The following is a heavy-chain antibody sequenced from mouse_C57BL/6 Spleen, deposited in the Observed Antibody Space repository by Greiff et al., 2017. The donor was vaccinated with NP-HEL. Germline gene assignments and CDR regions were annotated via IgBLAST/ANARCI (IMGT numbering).Heavy chain of an antibody. CDR3: ARPSYYGSRNAMDY. D-gene: IGHD1-1*01. J-gene: IGHJ4*01. CDR1: GFTFSDYG. V-gene: IGHV5-17*01. Sequence: EVKLVESGGGLVKPGGSLKLSCAASGFTFSDYGMHWVRQAPEKGLEWVAYISSGSSTIYYADTVKGRFTISRDNAKNTLFLQMTSLRSEDTAMYYCARPSYYGSRNAMDYWGQGTSVTVSS. CDR2: ISSGSSTI.